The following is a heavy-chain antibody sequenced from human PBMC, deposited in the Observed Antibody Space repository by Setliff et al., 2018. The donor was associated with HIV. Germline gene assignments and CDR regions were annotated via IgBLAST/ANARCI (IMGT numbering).Heavy chain of an antibody. CDR3: ARYSGLGIDY. V-gene: IGHV4-34*01. J-gene: IGHJ4*02. Sequence: SETLSLTCAVYGGSFSGYYWTWIRQSPGKGLEWIGEINHSGATTYKPSLKSRATISVDTSKKQFSLKLNSVHAADTATYYCARYSGLGIDYWGQGTLVTVSS. CDR2: INHSGAT. CDR1: GGSFSGYY. D-gene: IGHD1-26*01.